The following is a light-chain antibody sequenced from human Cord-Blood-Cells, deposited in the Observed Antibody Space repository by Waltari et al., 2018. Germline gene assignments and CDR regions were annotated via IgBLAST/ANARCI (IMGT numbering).Light chain of an antibody. Sequence: DIVLTQSPATLSLSPGERATLSCAASQSVSSSYLDWYQQKPCMSPRLLIYDASSRATGIPDRFSGSGSGTDFTLTISRLEPEDFAVYYCQQYGSSPMYTFGQGTKLEIK. J-gene: IGKJ2*01. CDR2: DAS. CDR3: QQYGSSPMYT. V-gene: IGKV3D-20*01. CDR1: QSVSSSY.